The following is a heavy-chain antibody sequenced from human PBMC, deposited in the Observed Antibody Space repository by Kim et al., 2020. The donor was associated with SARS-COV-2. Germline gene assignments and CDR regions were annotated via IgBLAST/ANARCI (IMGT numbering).Heavy chain of an antibody. V-gene: IGHV4-4*07. J-gene: IGHJ5*02. CDR3: ARDFLSNYDLVSGWFDP. D-gene: IGHD3-3*01. Sequence: SETLSLTCTVSGGSISSYYWSWIRQPAGKGLEWIGRIYTSGSTNYNPSLKSRVTMSVDTSKNQFSLKLSSVTAADTAVYYCARDFLSNYDLVSGWFDPWGQGTLVTVSS. CDR1: GGSISSYY. CDR2: IYTSGST.